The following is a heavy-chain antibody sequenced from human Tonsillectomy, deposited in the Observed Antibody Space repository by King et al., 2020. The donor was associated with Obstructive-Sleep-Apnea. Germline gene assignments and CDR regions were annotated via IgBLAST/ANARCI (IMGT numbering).Heavy chain of an antibody. CDR2: IRYDGSNK. D-gene: IGHD6-13*01. CDR3: AKDTIAAAGTGWFDP. J-gene: IGHJ5*02. CDR1: GFTFSSYG. Sequence: VQLVESGGGVVQPGRSLRLSCAASGFTFSSYGMHWVRQAPGKGLEWVAFIRYDGSNKYYADSVKGRFTISRDNSKNTLYLQMNSLGAEDTAVYYCAKDTIAAAGTGWFDPWGQGTLATVSS. V-gene: IGHV3-30*02.